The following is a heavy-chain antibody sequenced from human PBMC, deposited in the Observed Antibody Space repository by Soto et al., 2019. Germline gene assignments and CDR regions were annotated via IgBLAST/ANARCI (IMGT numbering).Heavy chain of an antibody. V-gene: IGHV1-18*01. CDR1: GYTFTSYG. CDR2: ISAYNGNT. J-gene: IGHJ4*02. D-gene: IGHD6-19*01. CDR3: ARDLRRQLYSSGWPDY. Sequence: QVQLVQSGAEVKKPGASVKVSCKASGYTFTSYGISWVRQTPGQGLEWMGWISAYNGNTNYAQKLQGRVTMTTDTSTSTAYMELRSLRSDDTAVYYCARDLRRQLYSSGWPDYWGQGTLVTVSS.